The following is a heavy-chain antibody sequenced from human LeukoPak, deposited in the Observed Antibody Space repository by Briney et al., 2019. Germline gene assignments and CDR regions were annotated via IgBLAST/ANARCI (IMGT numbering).Heavy chain of an antibody. V-gene: IGHV3-48*01. CDR3: ARGSSGLRYFDWPTDAHGSFDY. CDR2: ITSSSSII. Sequence: GGSLRLSCAASGFTFSSYGMHWVRQAPGKGLEWISYITSSSSIIYYADSVRGRFTISRDNAKNSLYLQMNSLRAEDTAVYYCARGSSGLRYFDWPTDAHGSFDYWGQGTLVTVSS. CDR1: GFTFSSYG. D-gene: IGHD3-9*01. J-gene: IGHJ4*02.